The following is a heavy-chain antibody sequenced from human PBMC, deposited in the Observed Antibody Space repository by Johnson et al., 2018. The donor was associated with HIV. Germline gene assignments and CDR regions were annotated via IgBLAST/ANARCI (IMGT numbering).Heavy chain of an antibody. CDR3: STEVMEWELQVGWTRAFDI. Sequence: EVQLVESGGGLVKPGGSLRLSCAASGFTFSNAWMNWVRQAPGKGLEWVGRIKSKIDGGTTDYAAPVKGRFFPSRDDSKVTMYLQMNRLKTEDTAVYYCSTEVMEWELQVGWTRAFDIWGQGTMVTVSS. J-gene: IGHJ3*02. D-gene: IGHD1-26*01. CDR2: IKSKIDGGTT. V-gene: IGHV3-15*01. CDR1: GFTFSNAW.